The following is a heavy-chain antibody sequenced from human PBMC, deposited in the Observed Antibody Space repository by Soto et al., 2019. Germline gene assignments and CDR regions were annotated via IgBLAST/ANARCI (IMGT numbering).Heavy chain of an antibody. CDR1: GYTFTSYG. V-gene: IGHV1-18*01. D-gene: IGHD6-19*01. J-gene: IGHJ4*02. Sequence: QVQLVQSGVEVKKPGASVKVSCEASGYTFTSYGISWVRQAPGQGLEWMGWISTYSGNTKYGHHLQGRVTLTTDTSMSTAYMELRSLKSDDTAVYYCARDNGQWMVNVWGPGTLITVSS. CDR2: ISTYSGNT. CDR3: ARDNGQWMVNV.